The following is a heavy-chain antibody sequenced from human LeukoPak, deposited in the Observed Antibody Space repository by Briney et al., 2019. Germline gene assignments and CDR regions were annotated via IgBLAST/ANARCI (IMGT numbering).Heavy chain of an antibody. Sequence: PSETLSLTCAVSGGSISSSNWWSWVRQPPGKGLEWIGEIYHSGSTNYNPSLKSRVTISVDKSKNQFSLKLSSVTAADTAVYYCARGSSKRGTKGTSYYFDYWGQGTLVTVSS. CDR1: GGSISSSNW. D-gene: IGHD1-14*01. J-gene: IGHJ4*02. V-gene: IGHV4-4*02. CDR3: ARGSSKRGTKGTSYYFDY. CDR2: IYHSGST.